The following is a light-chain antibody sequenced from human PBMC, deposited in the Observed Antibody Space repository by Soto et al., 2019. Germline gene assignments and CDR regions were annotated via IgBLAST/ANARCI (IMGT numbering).Light chain of an antibody. J-gene: IGLJ1*01. CDR1: SNDVGGYKY. V-gene: IGLV2-14*03. Sequence: QSALTQPASVSGAPGRSITISCTGTSNDVGGYKYVSWYQQRPGTAPKLIMFEVNNRPSGVSDRFSGSRSANTASLTISGLQAQDEADYYCSSYSSNNILSYVFGTGTKVTVL. CDR2: EVN. CDR3: SSYSSNNILSYV.